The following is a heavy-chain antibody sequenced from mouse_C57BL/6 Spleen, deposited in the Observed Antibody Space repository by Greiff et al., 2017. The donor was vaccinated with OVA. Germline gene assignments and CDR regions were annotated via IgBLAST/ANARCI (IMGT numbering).Heavy chain of an antibody. CDR1: GYTFTDFY. CDR3: ARGTTAGYFDV. J-gene: IGHJ1*03. Sequence: QVQLKQSGPELVKPGASVKISCKASGYTFTDFYITWVKQMPGRGLEWIGWIFPGSGSTYSNEKFKGKDSLTVDKSSSTAYMLLSSLTSEDSAVYFCARGTTAGYFDVWGTGTTVTVSS. V-gene: IGHV1-75*01. CDR2: IFPGSGST. D-gene: IGHD1-2*01.